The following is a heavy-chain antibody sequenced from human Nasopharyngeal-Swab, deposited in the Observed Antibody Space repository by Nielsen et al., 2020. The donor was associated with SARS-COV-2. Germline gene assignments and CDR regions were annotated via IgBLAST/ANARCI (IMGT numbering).Heavy chain of an antibody. V-gene: IGHV3-7*01. D-gene: IGHD3-9*01. J-gene: IGHJ3*02. Sequence: VRQAPGEGLEWVANIKQDGSEKYYVDSVKGRFTISRDNAKNSLYLQMNSLRAEDTAVYYCARNILTGYYSSDAFDIWGQGTMVTVSS. CDR2: IKQDGSEK. CDR3: ARNILTGYYSSDAFDI.